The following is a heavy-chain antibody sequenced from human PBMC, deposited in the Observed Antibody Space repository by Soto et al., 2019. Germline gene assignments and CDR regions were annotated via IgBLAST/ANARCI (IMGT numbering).Heavy chain of an antibody. CDR3: ARARGNDWYSDY. Sequence: EVQLVESGGGLVRPGGSLRLSCTASGFSFSDYSFNWFRQAPGKGLEWVSSITHTGTNADYADSVKGRLTISNDSADNSLILQMTSLRAEDTAVYHCARARGNDWYSDYWGQGTLVTVSS. D-gene: IGHD2-21*02. J-gene: IGHJ4*02. CDR2: ITHTGTNA. CDR1: GFSFSDYS. V-gene: IGHV3-21*02.